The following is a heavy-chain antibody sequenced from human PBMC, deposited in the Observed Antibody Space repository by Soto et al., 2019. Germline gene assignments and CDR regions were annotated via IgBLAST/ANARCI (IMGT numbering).Heavy chain of an antibody. CDR1: GYTFTSYA. D-gene: IGHD6-19*01. V-gene: IGHV1-3*01. J-gene: IGHJ4*02. Sequence: ASVKVSFKASGYTFTSYAMHWVRQAPGQRLEWMGWINAGNGNTKYSQKFQGRVTITRDTSASTAYMELSSLRSEDTAVYYCARGLILRYSSGWYLGYWGQGTLVTVSS. CDR3: ARGLILRYSSGWYLGY. CDR2: INAGNGNT.